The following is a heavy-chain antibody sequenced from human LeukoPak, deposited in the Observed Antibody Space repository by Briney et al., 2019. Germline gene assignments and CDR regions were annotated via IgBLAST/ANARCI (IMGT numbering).Heavy chain of an antibody. Sequence: SGTLSLTCAVSGDSIGASISSPNWWSWVRQSPGKGLEWIGEIFHSGSTKYNPSLKSRVTMSVDKSKNQFSLNLTSVTAADTAVYFCARAPRAYCSPTDSCFQDFWGQGTLVTVSS. CDR1: GDSIGASISSPNW. V-gene: IGHV4-4*02. CDR3: ARAPRAYCSPTDSCFQDF. D-gene: IGHD2-2*01. J-gene: IGHJ4*02. CDR2: IFHSGST.